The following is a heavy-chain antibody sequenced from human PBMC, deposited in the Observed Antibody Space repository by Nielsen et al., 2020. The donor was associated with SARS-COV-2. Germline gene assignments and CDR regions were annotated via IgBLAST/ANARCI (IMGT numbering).Heavy chain of an antibody. CDR1: GFTFSSYG. J-gene: IGHJ6*02. CDR3: ARGALAVAGTYYYYGMDV. D-gene: IGHD6-19*01. V-gene: IGHV3-33*01. Sequence: GESLKISCAASGFTFSSYGMHWVRQAPGKGLEWVAVIWYDGSNKYYADSVKGRFTISRDNSKNTLYLQMNSLRAEDTAVYYCARGALAVAGTYYYYGMDVWGQGTTVTVSS. CDR2: IWYDGSNK.